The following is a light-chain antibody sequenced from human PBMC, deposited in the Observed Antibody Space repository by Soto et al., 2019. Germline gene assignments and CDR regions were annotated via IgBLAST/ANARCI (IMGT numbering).Light chain of an antibody. V-gene: IGKV3-15*01. CDR1: QSVSSN. CDR3: QQYNNWPLT. CDR2: GAS. Sequence: DIVITQSPATLSVSPGERATLSCRASQSVSSNLAWYQQQPGQAPRLLIYGASTRATGFPARFSGSGSGTEFTLTISSLQSEDFAVYYCQQYNNWPLTFGGGTKVDI. J-gene: IGKJ4*01.